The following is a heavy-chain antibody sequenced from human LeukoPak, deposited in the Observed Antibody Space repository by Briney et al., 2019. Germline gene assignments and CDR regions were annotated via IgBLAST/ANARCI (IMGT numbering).Heavy chain of an antibody. V-gene: IGHV3-23*01. CDR2: ISGSGSST. Sequence: PGGSLRLSCAASGFTFSDYAMSWVRQAPGKGLEWVSAISGSGSSTYYAASVKGRFTISRDNSKNTLYLQMNSLRTEDTAVYYCAKDRSSGSSGGLVRFDPWGQGTLVTVSS. CDR3: AKDRSSGSSGGLVRFDP. CDR1: GFTFSDYA. J-gene: IGHJ5*02. D-gene: IGHD6-25*01.